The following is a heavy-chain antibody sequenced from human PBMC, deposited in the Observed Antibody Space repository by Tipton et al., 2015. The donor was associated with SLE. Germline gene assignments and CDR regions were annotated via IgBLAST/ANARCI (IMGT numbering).Heavy chain of an antibody. CDR1: GFTFDDYA. D-gene: IGHD4-17*01. CDR2: IRWNSGSI. V-gene: IGHV3-9*01. CDR3: AKDADYGDYLYYFDY. Sequence: SLRLSCAASGFTFDDYAMHWVRQAPGKGLEWVSGIRWNSGSIGYADSVKGRFTISRDNAKNSLYLQMNSLRAEDTALYYCAKDADYGDYLYYFDYWGQGTLVTVSS. J-gene: IGHJ4*02.